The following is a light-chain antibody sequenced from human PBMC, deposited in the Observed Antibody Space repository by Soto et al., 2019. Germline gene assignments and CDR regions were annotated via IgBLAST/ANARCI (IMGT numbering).Light chain of an antibody. J-gene: IGKJ1*01. CDR1: QSVGSSY. V-gene: IGKV3-20*01. Sequence: EVGLTQSPATLSSSPGERATLSCRASQSVGSSYLAWYQQKPGQAPRLLIYVAASRSTGIPDRFSGSGPGTADSLPTSRRVEPEDPAYYYCQQYDNSVWTFGQGTKVDIK. CDR3: QQYDNSVWT. CDR2: VAA.